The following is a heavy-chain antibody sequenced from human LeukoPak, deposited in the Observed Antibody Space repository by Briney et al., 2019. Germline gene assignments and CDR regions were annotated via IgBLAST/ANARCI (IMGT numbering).Heavy chain of an antibody. V-gene: IGHV1-69*06. CDR2: IIPIFGTA. CDR1: GGTFSSYA. CDR3: ATDLETTVVTPGHDAFDI. Sequence: ASVKVSCKASGGTFSSYAISWVRQAPGQGLEWMGGIIPIFGTANYAQKFQSRVTMTEDTSTDTAYMELSSLRSEDTAVYYCATDLETTVVTPGHDAFDIWGQGTMVTVSS. D-gene: IGHD4-23*01. J-gene: IGHJ3*02.